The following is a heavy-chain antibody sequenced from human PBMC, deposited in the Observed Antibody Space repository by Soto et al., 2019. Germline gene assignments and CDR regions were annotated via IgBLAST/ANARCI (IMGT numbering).Heavy chain of an antibody. Sequence: QVQLQETGPGLVKPSQTLSLTCTVSGGSITSGGYYWSWIRQHPGKGLEWIGYIYYSGSTYYNPSLESLATITVDTSKNQFSLKLSSVTAAVTSVYYCATPVTPWGQGTLVTVSS. CDR1: GGSITSGGYY. V-gene: IGHV4-31*01. CDR2: IYYSGST. J-gene: IGHJ5*02. D-gene: IGHD3-10*01. CDR3: ATPVTP.